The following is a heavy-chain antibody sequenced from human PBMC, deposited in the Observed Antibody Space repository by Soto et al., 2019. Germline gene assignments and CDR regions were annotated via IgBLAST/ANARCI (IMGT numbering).Heavy chain of an antibody. CDR3: ARAIYCSSTSCYYRYFFDY. D-gene: IGHD2-2*01. V-gene: IGHV1-2*04. CDR2: INPNSGGT. J-gene: IGHJ4*02. Sequence: GVSVEVSSEDPGLTLNCRSMHWARHEHGQGLEWMGWINPNSGGTNYAQKFQGWVTMTRDTSISTAYRELSRLRSDDTAVYYCARAIYCSSTSCYYRYFFDYLGQGTLVTVSS. CDR1: GLTLNCRS.